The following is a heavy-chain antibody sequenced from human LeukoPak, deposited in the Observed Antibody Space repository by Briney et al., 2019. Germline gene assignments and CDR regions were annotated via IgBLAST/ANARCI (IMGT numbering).Heavy chain of an antibody. Sequence: GESLKISCKGSGYSFSNYWIAWVRQMPGKGLEWMGIIYPGDSDTKYSRSFQGQVIISADKSTTTAYLQWSSLKASDTAMYYCARRQAAAVDWFDSWGQGTLVTVSS. CDR2: IYPGDSDT. CDR3: ARRQAAAVDWFDS. V-gene: IGHV5-51*01. CDR1: GYSFSNYW. D-gene: IGHD6-25*01. J-gene: IGHJ5*01.